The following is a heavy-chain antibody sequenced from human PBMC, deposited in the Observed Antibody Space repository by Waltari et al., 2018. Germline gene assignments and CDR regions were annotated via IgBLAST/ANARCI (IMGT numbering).Heavy chain of an antibody. CDR1: GFTFSSYS. CDR2: ISSSSSYI. J-gene: IGHJ4*02. Sequence: EVQLVESGGGLVKPGGSLRRSGAASGFTFSSYSLNWVRQAQGKGLEWVSSISSSSSYIYYADSVKGRFTISRDNAKNSLYLQMNSLRAEDTVVYYCARGYMTTVTTLGYWGQGTLVTVSS. D-gene: IGHD4-17*01. CDR3: ARGYMTTVTTLGY. V-gene: IGHV3-21*01.